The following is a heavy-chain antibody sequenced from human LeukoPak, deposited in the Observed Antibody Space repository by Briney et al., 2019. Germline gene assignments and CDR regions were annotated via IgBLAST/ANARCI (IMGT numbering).Heavy chain of an antibody. Sequence: GASLKISCKGSGYSFTSYWIAWVRQLPGKGLEWMGIIYPGDSDTKYSPSSQGQVTISVDKSVSTAYLQWSSLKASDTAMYYCARRDTSSSWSQLDYWGQGTLVIVSS. V-gene: IGHV5-51*01. J-gene: IGHJ4*02. CDR3: ARRDTSSSWSQLDY. CDR1: GYSFTSYW. D-gene: IGHD6-6*01. CDR2: IYPGDSDT.